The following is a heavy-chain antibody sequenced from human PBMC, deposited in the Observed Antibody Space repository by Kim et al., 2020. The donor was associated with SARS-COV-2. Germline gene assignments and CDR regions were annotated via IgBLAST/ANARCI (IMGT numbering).Heavy chain of an antibody. D-gene: IGHD3-22*01. V-gene: IGHV4-39*07. CDR3: ARERPLGYYYDSSGYYSNWFDP. CDR2: IYYSGST. CDR1: GGSISSSSYY. Sequence: SETLSLTCTVSGGSISSSSYYWGWIRQPPGKGLEWIGSIYYSGSTYYNPSLKSRVTISVDTSKNQFSLKLSSVTAADTAVYYCARERPLGYYYDSSGYYSNWFDPWGQGTLVTVSS. J-gene: IGHJ5*02.